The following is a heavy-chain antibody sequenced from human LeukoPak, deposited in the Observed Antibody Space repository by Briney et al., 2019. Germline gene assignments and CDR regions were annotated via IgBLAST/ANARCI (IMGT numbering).Heavy chain of an antibody. CDR2: ITGSSSHV. V-gene: IGHV3-21*01. Sequence: GASLRLSCAASGFTFSSYSMNWVRQAPGKGLEWISSITGSSSHVYYADSVRGRFTISRDNAKNSLYLQMHSLRDEDTAVYYCARDRSEQWLVHAFDIWGQGTMVTVSS. CDR1: GFTFSSYS. J-gene: IGHJ3*02. D-gene: IGHD6-19*01. CDR3: ARDRSEQWLVHAFDI.